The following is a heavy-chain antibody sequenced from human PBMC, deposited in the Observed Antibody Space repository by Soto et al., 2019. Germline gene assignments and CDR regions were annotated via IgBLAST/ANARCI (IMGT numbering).Heavy chain of an antibody. V-gene: IGHV1-18*01. J-gene: IGHJ6*02. D-gene: IGHD3-16*01. CDR2: INTDNGNT. CDR1: GYTFTRYG. CDR3: AMVDVYVTPSPQGV. Sequence: QVQLVQSGAEVKNPGASVKVSCKASGYTFTRYGIGWARQAPGQGLEWMGWINTDNGNTNYAQNVQGRVTLTTDTATSTAYMELRSLRSNDTAIYYCAMVDVYVTPSPQGVWGQGTTVIASS.